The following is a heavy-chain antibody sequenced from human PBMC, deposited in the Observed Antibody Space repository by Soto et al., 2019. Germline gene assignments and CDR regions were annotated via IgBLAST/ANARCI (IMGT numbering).Heavy chain of an antibody. CDR3: ERDSYAFDY. J-gene: IGHJ4*02. D-gene: IGHD2-15*01. Sequence: SETLSLTCAVYGGSFSGYYWSWIRQPPGKGLEWIGEINHSGSTNYNPSLKSRVTISVDTSKNQFSLKLSSVTAADTAVYYCERDSYAFDYWGQGTLATVSS. CDR2: INHSGST. V-gene: IGHV4-34*01. CDR1: GGSFSGYY.